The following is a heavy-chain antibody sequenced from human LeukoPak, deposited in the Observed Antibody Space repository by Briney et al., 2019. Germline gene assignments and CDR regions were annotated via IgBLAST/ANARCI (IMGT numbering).Heavy chain of an antibody. V-gene: IGHV5-51*01. J-gene: IGHJ4*02. CDR1: GYSFTSYW. CDR2: IYHGDSDT. CDR3: GTREAVAGPLDY. Sequence: GESLKISCKGSGYSFTSYWSGWVRQMPGKGLEWMGIIYHGDSDTRYSPSFQGQVTISADKSISTAYLQWSSLKASDTAMYYCGTREAVAGPLDYWGQGTLVTVSS. D-gene: IGHD6-19*01.